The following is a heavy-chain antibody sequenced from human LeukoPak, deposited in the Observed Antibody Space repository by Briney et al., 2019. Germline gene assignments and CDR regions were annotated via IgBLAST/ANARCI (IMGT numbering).Heavy chain of an antibody. J-gene: IGHJ4*02. CDR2: IHYSGDT. CDR1: GGSFSGYY. D-gene: IGHD3-22*01. V-gene: IGHV4-31*11. Sequence: SETLSLTCAVYGGSFSGYYWSWIRQHPGKGLEWIGYIHYSGDTYYSPSLKSRLTISVDTSKNQFSLRLRSVTAADTAVYYCARVVAYDSTGYYLYYFDYWGQGTLVTVAA. CDR3: ARVVAYDSTGYYLYYFDY.